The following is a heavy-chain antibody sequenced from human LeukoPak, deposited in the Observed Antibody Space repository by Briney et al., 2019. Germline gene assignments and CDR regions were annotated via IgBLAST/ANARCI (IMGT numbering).Heavy chain of an antibody. CDR1: GYTFTGYY. V-gene: IGHV1-8*03. CDR2: MNPNSGNT. CDR3: ARGLSIAARLFLGY. J-gene: IGHJ4*02. D-gene: IGHD6-6*01. Sequence: ASVKVSCKASGYTFTGYYMHWVRQAPGQGLEWMGWMNPNSGNTGYAQKFQGRVTITRNTSISTAYMELSSLRSEDTAVYYCARGLSIAARLFLGYWGQGTLVTVSS.